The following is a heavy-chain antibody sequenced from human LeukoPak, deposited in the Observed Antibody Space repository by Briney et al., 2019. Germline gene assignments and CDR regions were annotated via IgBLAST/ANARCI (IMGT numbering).Heavy chain of an antibody. V-gene: IGHV3-74*01. D-gene: IGHD6-13*01. Sequence: GGSLRLSCEASGFTLSSYWMHWVRQGPGKGLVWVSQINTDGSSTNYADSVKGRFTISRDNAKNSLYLQMNSLRAEDTAVYYCARDLSSWYRGFDYWGQGTLVTVSS. CDR1: GFTLSSYW. J-gene: IGHJ4*02. CDR3: ARDLSSWYRGFDY. CDR2: INTDGSST.